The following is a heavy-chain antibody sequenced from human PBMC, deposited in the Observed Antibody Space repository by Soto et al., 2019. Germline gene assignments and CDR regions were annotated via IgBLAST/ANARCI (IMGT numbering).Heavy chain of an antibody. Sequence: ASVKVSCKASGYTFTSYAMHWVRQAPGQRLEWMGWINAGNCNTKYSQKFQGRVTITRDTSASTAYMELSSLRSEDTAVYYCARDRYQFATWFDPWGQGTLVTVSS. CDR3: ARDRYQFATWFDP. CDR2: INAGNCNT. V-gene: IGHV1-3*01. CDR1: GYTFTSYA. D-gene: IGHD3-16*02. J-gene: IGHJ5*02.